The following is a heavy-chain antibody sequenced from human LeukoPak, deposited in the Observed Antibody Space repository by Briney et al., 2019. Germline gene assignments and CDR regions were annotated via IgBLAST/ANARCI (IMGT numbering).Heavy chain of an antibody. CDR2: IKSKTDGGTT. J-gene: IGHJ4*02. CDR3: TTDAGSSGYYFGDDY. CDR1: GFTFSNAW. Sequence: GGSLRLSCAASGFTFSNAWMSWVRQAPGKGLEWVGRIKSKTDGGTTDYAAPVKGRFTISRDDSKNTLYLQMNSLKTEDTAVYYCTTDAGSSGYYFGDDYWGQGTLVTVSS. V-gene: IGHV3-15*01. D-gene: IGHD3-22*01.